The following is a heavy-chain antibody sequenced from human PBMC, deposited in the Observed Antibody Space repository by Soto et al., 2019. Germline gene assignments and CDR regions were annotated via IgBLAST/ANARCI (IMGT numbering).Heavy chain of an antibody. D-gene: IGHD1-26*01. CDR1: GYPFSDNQ. J-gene: IGHJ4*02. V-gene: IGHV1-18*04. Sequence: ASVKVSCKASGYPFSDNQIHWLRRAPGQGLEWMGRINPKSDDTKYAQKLQGRVTMTTDTSTNTAYMELRSLRSDDTAVYYCARAPMTTGSYFLLDYWGQGTLVTVSS. CDR3: ARAPMTTGSYFLLDY. CDR2: INPKSDDT.